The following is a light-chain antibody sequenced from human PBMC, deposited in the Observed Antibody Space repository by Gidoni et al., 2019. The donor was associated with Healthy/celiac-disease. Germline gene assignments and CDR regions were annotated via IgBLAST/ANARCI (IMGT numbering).Light chain of an antibody. CDR2: DVS. J-gene: IGLJ1*01. Sequence: QSALTQPASVSGSPGQSLTVSCTGTSSDVGAYNYVSWYQQLPGKAPNLMIYDVSNRPSGVSNRFSGSKSGNTASLTISGLQAEDDADYYCSSYTSSSTLYVFGSGTKVTVL. V-gene: IGLV2-14*01. CDR3: SSYTSSSTLYV. CDR1: SSDVGAYNY.